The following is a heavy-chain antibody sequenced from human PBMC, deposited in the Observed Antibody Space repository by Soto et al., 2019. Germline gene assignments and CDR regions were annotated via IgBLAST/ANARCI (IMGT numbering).Heavy chain of an antibody. V-gene: IGHV4-59*01. J-gene: IGHJ4*02. CDR1: RGSFSGYY. CDR3: ASTDSGSYYQGFDY. CDR2: IYYSGST. Sequence: SETLSLTCAVYRGSFSGYYWSWIRQPPGKGLEWIGYIYYSGSTNYNPSLKSRVTISVDTSKNQFSLKLSSVTAADTAVYYCASTDSGSYYQGFDYWGQGTLVTVSS. D-gene: IGHD1-26*01.